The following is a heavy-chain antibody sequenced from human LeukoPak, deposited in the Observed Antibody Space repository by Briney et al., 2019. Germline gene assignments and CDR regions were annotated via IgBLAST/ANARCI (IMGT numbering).Heavy chain of an antibody. V-gene: IGHV3-48*01. J-gene: IGHJ4*02. CDR3: ARDVRSGDFDY. CDR1: GFTFSIYS. Sequence: PGGSLRLSCAASGFTFSIYSMNWVRQAPGKGLEWVSYISSSSSGIYYADSVKGRFTISRDNAKNSLYLQMNSLRAEDTAVYYCARDVRSGDFDYSGQGTLVTVSS. D-gene: IGHD2-21*01. CDR2: ISSSSSGI.